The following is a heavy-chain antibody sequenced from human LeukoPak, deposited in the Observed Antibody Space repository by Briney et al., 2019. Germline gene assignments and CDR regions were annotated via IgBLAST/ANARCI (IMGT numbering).Heavy chain of an antibody. D-gene: IGHD6-19*01. Sequence: ASVKVSCKASGYTFTSYDIDWVRQATGQGLEWMGWMNPNSGNTGYAQKFQGRVTMTRNTSISTAYMELSSLRSEDTAVYYCARASRRAGIAVAGQPPGYWGQGTLVTVSS. CDR2: MNPNSGNT. CDR3: ARASRRAGIAVAGQPPGY. CDR1: GYTFTSYD. J-gene: IGHJ4*02. V-gene: IGHV1-8*01.